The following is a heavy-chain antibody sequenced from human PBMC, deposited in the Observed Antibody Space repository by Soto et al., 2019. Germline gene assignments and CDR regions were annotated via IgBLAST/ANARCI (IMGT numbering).Heavy chain of an antibody. CDR1: GGYFIVYC. CDR3: ARVHIVVVAAAYRLFDY. Sequence: SETLCRPCAVYGGYFIVYCCSWISKTTRKGLEWIGEINHSGSTNYNPSLKSRVTISVDTSKNQFSLKLSSVTAADTAVYYCARVHIVVVAAAYRLFDYWGQGTLVTVSS. D-gene: IGHD2-15*01. CDR2: INHSGST. V-gene: IGHV4-34*01. J-gene: IGHJ4*02.